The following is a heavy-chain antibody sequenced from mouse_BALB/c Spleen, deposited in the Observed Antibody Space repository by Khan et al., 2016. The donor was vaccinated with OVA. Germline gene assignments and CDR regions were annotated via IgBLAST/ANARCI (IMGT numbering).Heavy chain of an antibody. J-gene: IGHJ2*01. D-gene: IGHD1-1*01. CDR1: GFTFSSYS. CDR3: TRGRNYYGSSFYFDY. CDR2: ITSGGSYT. V-gene: IGHV5-6-4*01. Sequence: EVELVESGGGLVKPGGSLRLSCEASGFTFSSYSMSWVRQTPEKRLEWVATITSGGSYTYYPDSVQGRFTISRDNAKNTLYLQMSSLRSEDTASYYGTRGRNYYGSSFYFDYWGQGTTLTVSS.